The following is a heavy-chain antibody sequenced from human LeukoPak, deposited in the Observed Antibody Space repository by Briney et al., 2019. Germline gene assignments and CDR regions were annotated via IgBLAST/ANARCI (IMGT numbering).Heavy chain of an antibody. J-gene: IGHJ4*02. V-gene: IGHV3-21*01. CDR3: ARVPRGIVVPRYFDC. D-gene: IGHD3-22*01. CDR2: ISSSSSYI. Sequence: PGGSLRLSCAASGFTFSSYSMNWVRQAPGKGLEWVSSISSSSSYIYYADSVKGRFTISRDNAKNSLYLQMNSLRAEDTAVYYCARVPRGIVVPRYFDCWGQGTLVTVSS. CDR1: GFTFSSYS.